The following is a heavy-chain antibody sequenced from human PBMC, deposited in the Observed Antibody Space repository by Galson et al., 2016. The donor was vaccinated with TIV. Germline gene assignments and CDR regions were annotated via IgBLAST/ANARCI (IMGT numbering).Heavy chain of an antibody. CDR1: GYRFTNHW. Sequence: QSGAEVKKPGESLKISRKASGYRFTNHWIGWVRQMPGKGLEWMGVIYPGDSDTRYSPSFQGQVTISADKSSSTAHLQWSSLKASDTAMYYCARLEGYDDSASDYWGQGTLVTVSS. CDR3: ARLEGYDDSASDY. CDR2: IYPGDSDT. J-gene: IGHJ4*02. V-gene: IGHV5-51*01. D-gene: IGHD3-22*01.